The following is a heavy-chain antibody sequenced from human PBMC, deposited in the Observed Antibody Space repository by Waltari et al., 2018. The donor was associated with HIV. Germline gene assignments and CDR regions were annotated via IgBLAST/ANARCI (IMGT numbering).Heavy chain of an antibody. Sequence: QVQLVQSGAEVKKPGASVKVSFMASGYAFTSYYIHWVQQAPGQGLEWMGRINPEGSSTNYAQTFQGRVTMTSDPSTSTVYMDVRSLSSEDTAVYYCARDRTGNNAFDDRGQGTLVTVSS. CDR2: INPEGSST. CDR3: ARDRTGNNAFDD. J-gene: IGHJ4*02. V-gene: IGHV1-46*01. CDR1: GYAFTSYY. D-gene: IGHD2-8*02.